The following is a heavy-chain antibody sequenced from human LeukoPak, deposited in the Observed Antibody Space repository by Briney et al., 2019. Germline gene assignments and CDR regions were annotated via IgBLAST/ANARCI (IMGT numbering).Heavy chain of an antibody. D-gene: IGHD6-13*01. Sequence: PGGSLRLSCAASGLTFISYAMSWVRQAPGKGLEWVSAISGSGGSTYYADSVKGRFTISRDNSKNTLYLQMNSLRAEDTAVYYCAKGYSSSWNNWFDPWGQGTLVTVSS. J-gene: IGHJ5*02. CDR3: AKGYSSSWNNWFDP. CDR2: ISGSGGST. CDR1: GLTFISYA. V-gene: IGHV3-23*01.